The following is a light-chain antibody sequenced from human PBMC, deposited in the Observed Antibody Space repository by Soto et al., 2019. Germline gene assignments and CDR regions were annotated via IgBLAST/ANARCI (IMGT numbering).Light chain of an antibody. CDR2: GNN. J-gene: IGLJ2*01. V-gene: IGLV1-40*01. CDR3: QSYDSSLRVV. CDR1: SSNIGAGYD. Sequence: QSVLTQPPSVSGAPGQRVTISCTGSSSNIGAGYDVHWYQQLPGTAPKVLIYGNNNRPSGVPDRFSGSKSGTSASLAITGLQAEDEADYYCQSYDSSLRVVFGGGTKVTVL.